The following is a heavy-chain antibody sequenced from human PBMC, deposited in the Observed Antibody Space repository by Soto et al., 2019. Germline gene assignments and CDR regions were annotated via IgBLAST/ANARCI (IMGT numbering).Heavy chain of an antibody. D-gene: IGHD3-10*01. CDR3: ARGLPAFGSGDDAYDI. V-gene: IGHV4-59*11. CDR2: IYDSGTT. Sequence: SETLSLTCTVSGGSLSSHYWSWFRQPPRKGLEWIGYIYDSGTTNYNRSLRSRVAISIDTSKNQISLKLSSVIAADTAMYYCARGLPAFGSGDDAYDIWGQGTMVTVSS. CDR1: GGSLSSHY. J-gene: IGHJ3*02.